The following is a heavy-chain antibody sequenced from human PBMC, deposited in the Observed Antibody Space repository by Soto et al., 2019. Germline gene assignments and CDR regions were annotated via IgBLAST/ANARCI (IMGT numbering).Heavy chain of an antibody. Sequence: QVQLVESGGGVVQPGRSLRLSCAASGFTFSRHTMHWVRQAPGKGLEWVAAISDDGRSTYYEDSVKGRVTFSRDNSKNTLYIQMNNVNSAHTVVNNCAREEYSDLYNGANARPAYPDDWGQGTLVTVSS. CDR1: GFTFSRHT. D-gene: IGHD2-8*01. V-gene: IGHV3-30*04. CDR2: ISDDGRST. J-gene: IGHJ4*02. CDR3: AREEYSDLYNGANARPAYPDD.